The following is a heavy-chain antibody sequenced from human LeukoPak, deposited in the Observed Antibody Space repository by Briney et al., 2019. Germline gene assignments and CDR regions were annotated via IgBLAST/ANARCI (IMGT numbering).Heavy chain of an antibody. Sequence: GGSLRLSCAASGFTFSSYAMSWVRQAPGKGVEWVSAISGSGGRTYYADFVKGRLTISRDNSKNTLYLQMNSLTAEDTAVYYCAKDPRPDYWGQGTLVTVSS. V-gene: IGHV3-23*01. CDR2: ISGSGGRT. CDR3: AKDPRPDY. J-gene: IGHJ4*02. D-gene: IGHD1-1*01. CDR1: GFTFSSYA.